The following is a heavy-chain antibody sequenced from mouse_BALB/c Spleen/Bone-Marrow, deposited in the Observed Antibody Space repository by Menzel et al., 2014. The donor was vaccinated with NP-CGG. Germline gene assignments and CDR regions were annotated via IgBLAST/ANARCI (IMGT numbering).Heavy chain of an antibody. CDR2: IWSGGST. CDR3: VRNGDYYYFDY. D-gene: IGHD1-1*01. V-gene: IGHV2-2*01. Sequence: QVQLKDSGPGLVQPSQSLSVTCTVSGFSLTSYGVHWVRQSPGKGLEWLGVIWSGGSTDYNAAFISRLSISKDNSKSQVFFKMNSLQADDTAIYYCVRNGDYYYFDYWGQGTTLTVSS. CDR1: GFSLTSYG. J-gene: IGHJ2*01.